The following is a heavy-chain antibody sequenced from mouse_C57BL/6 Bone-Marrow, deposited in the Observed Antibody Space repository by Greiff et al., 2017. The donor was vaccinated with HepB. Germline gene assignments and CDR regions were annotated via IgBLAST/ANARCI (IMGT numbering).Heavy chain of an antibody. CDR1: GFSLTSYG. CDR3: AKNRYSNPFAY. D-gene: IGHD2-5*01. J-gene: IGHJ3*01. CDR2: IWSGGST. V-gene: IGHV2-4*01. Sequence: QVQLKQSGPGLVQPSQSLSITCTVSGFSLTSYGVHWVRQPPGKGLEWLGVIWSGGSTDYNAAFISRLSISKDNSKSQVFFKMNSLQADDTAIDYCAKNRYSNPFAYWGQGTLVTVSA.